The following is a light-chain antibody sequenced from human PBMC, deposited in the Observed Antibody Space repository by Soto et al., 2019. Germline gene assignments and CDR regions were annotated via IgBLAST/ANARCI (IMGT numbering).Light chain of an antibody. CDR2: GAS. CDR3: HQYNNWPPYT. J-gene: IGKJ2*01. V-gene: IGKV3-15*01. CDR1: QSLRTN. Sequence: EIVMTQSPATLSVFPGERATLSCRASQSLRTNLAWYQQKPGQAPRLLIYGASARATGIPARFSGSGSRTKFTLTISSLQSEDFVDYYCHQYNNWPPYTFGQGTKLEIK.